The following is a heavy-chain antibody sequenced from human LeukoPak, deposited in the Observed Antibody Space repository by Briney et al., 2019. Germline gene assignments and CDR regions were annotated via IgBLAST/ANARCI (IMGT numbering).Heavy chain of an antibody. Sequence: SQTLSLTCAISGDSISSNSAAWNWIRQSPSRGLEWLGRTYYRSKWYNGFAFSVKSRMTINPDTSKNQFSLQLNSVTPEDTAVYYCARKEDGSGRPDGFDIWGQGTLITVS. J-gene: IGHJ3*02. V-gene: IGHV6-1*01. CDR1: GDSISSNSAA. CDR3: ARKEDGSGRPDGFDI. CDR2: TYYRSKWYN. D-gene: IGHD3-22*01.